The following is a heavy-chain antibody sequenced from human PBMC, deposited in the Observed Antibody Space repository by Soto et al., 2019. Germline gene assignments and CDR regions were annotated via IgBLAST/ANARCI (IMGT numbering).Heavy chain of an antibody. CDR3: ARSGAYCTSITCLFDSF. J-gene: IGHJ4*02. Sequence: QAQLVQSGAEVKKPGASVKVSCRASGYTFSSYGYAWVRQAPGQGLEWMGWISAYNGYTNYAQKFQDRVTLTTDTSTTTAYMELRNLGSDDTAVYYCARSGAYCTSITCLFDSFWGLGTLVTVSS. CDR1: GYTFSSYG. V-gene: IGHV1-18*01. D-gene: IGHD2-8*01. CDR2: ISAYNGYT.